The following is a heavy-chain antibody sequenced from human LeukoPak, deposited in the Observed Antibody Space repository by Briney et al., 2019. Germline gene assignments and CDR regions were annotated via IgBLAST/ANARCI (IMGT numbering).Heavy chain of an antibody. D-gene: IGHD2-15*01. Sequence: GGSLRLSCAASGFAFSAYWMYWVRHAPGKGLEWVSRIKYDGTFVSYADSVKGRFTVSRDNAKNTLYLQMNSLRVEDTAIYYCAKDYSSVPDYWGRGTLVTVAS. V-gene: IGHV3-74*01. CDR1: GFAFSAYW. J-gene: IGHJ4*02. CDR2: IKYDGTFV. CDR3: AKDYSSVPDY.